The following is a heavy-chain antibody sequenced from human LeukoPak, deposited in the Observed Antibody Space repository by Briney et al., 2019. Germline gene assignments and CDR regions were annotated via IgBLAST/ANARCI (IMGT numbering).Heavy chain of an antibody. Sequence: SETLSLTCTVSGDSLSKYYWTWIRQPPAKGREWIGYIYYSGNTNYNPSLKVRLTISLDPSKNQFSLRLPSVNAADTAMYYCARRKAKTPNYFDYWGQGALVTVSS. CDR2: IYYSGNT. CDR1: GDSLSKYY. V-gene: IGHV4-59*08. J-gene: IGHJ4*02. CDR3: ARRKAKTPNYFDY.